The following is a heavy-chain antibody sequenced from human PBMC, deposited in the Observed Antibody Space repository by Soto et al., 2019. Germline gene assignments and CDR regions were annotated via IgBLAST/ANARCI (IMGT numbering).Heavy chain of an antibody. D-gene: IGHD1-26*01. CDR3: ATGGGYPGSNFYGAY. Sequence: EVQLVESGGGLVEPGGSIRLSCVASGFTFTKAYMTWVRQAPGKGLEWVGRIKGSHAGGTTDYATSVKGRFTISRDDSKSTLYLQMNSLKTEDTSVYSCATGGGYPGSNFYGAYWGQGTLVTVSS. CDR2: IKGSHAGGTT. J-gene: IGHJ4*02. V-gene: IGHV3-15*01. CDR1: GFTFTKAY.